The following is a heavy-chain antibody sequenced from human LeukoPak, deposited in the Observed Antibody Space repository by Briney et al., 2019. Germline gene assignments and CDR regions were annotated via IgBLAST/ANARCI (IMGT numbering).Heavy chain of an antibody. J-gene: IGHJ6*02. CDR2: ISGSGGST. CDR3: AKISVAVPYYYYGMDV. CDR1: GFTFSSYA. Sequence: PGGSLRLSCAASGFTFSSYAMSWVRQAPGKGPEWVSAISGSGGSTYYADSVKGRFTISRDNSKNTLYLQMNSLRAEDTAVYYCAKISVAVPYYYYGMDVWGQGTTVTVSS. D-gene: IGHD6-19*01. V-gene: IGHV3-23*01.